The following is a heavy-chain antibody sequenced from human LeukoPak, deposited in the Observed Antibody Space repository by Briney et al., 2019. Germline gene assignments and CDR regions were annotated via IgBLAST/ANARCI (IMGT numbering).Heavy chain of an antibody. CDR2: VDPEDGVA. D-gene: IGHD3-16*01. CDR3: VTHTRLMTY. Sequence: ASVKVSCKVSGNTFTDHYIHWVQHAPGKGLEWMGLVDPEDGVAQYAEKFQSRVTITADTSRDIGYMELSSLKSEDTAVYYCVTHTRLMTYWGQGTLVTVSS. V-gene: IGHV1-69-2*01. J-gene: IGHJ4*02. CDR1: GNTFTDHY.